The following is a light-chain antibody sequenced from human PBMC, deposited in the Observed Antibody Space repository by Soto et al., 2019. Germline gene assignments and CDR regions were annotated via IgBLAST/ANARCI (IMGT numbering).Light chain of an antibody. Sequence: EIVLTQSPATLSLSPGERATLSCRASPSVTNFLAWYQQKPGQAPRLLIYGSSTRATGLPARFSGSGSGTEFTLTISSLQSEDFAVYYCQQYNNWPLTFGQGTRLEIK. V-gene: IGKV3-15*01. CDR2: GSS. J-gene: IGKJ5*01. CDR3: QQYNNWPLT. CDR1: PSVTNF.